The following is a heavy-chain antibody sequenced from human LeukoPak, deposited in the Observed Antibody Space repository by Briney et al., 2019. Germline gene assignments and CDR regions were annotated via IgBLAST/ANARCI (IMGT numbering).Heavy chain of an antibody. CDR2: ISYDGSNK. Sequence: PGGSLRLSCAASGFTFSSYAMHWVRQAPGKGLEWVAVISYDGSNKYYADSVKGRFTISRDNSKNTLYLQMNSLRAEDTAVYYCARAPYHERFLEWLSPNNWFDPWGQGTLVTVSS. D-gene: IGHD3-3*01. J-gene: IGHJ5*02. CDR3: ARAPYHERFLEWLSPNNWFDP. V-gene: IGHV3-30-3*01. CDR1: GFTFSSYA.